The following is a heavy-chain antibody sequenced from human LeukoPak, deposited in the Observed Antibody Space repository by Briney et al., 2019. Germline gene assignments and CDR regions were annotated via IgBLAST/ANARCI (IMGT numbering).Heavy chain of an antibody. Sequence: GGSLRLSCAASGFTVSSNYMSWVRQAPGKGLELVSVIYSGGSTYYADSVKGRFTISRDNSKNTLYLQMNSLRAEDTAVYYCARVVGADYYYYGMDVWGQGTTVTVSS. V-gene: IGHV3-53*01. CDR3: ARVVGADYYYYGMDV. CDR1: GFTVSSNY. J-gene: IGHJ6*02. D-gene: IGHD1-26*01. CDR2: IYSGGST.